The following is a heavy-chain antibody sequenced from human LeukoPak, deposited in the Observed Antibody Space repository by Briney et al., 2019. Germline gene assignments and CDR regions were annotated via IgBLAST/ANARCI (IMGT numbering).Heavy chain of an antibody. CDR1: GFTFSSYS. J-gene: IGHJ4*02. D-gene: IGHD3-22*01. V-gene: IGHV3-48*01. Sequence: GGSLRLSCAASGFTFSSYSMNWVRQAPGKGLEWVSYISSSSSTIYYADSVKGRFTTSRDNAKNSLYLQMNSLRAEDTAVYYCARELRVKSYDSSGRHYWGQGTLVTVSS. CDR3: ARELRVKSYDSSGRHY. CDR2: ISSSSSTI.